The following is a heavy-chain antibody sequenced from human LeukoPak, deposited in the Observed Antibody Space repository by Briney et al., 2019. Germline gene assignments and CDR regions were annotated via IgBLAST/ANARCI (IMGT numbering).Heavy chain of an antibody. CDR2: IKQNGNEK. CDR3: ARGFDSRFFDY. Sequence: GGPLRLSCAASGFTLNRHWMSWVRQAAGKGLEWVASIKQNGNEKHYVDSVKGRFIISRDNSKNTLYLQMNSLRVEDTAVYYCARGFDSRFFDYWGQGTLVTVSS. V-gene: IGHV3-7*01. J-gene: IGHJ4*02. D-gene: IGHD3-22*01. CDR1: GFTLNRHW.